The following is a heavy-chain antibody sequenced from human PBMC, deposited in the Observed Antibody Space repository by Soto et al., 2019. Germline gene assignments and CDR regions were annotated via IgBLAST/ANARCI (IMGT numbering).Heavy chain of an antibody. D-gene: IGHD3-22*01. CDR1: GFTFNFYA. CDR2: ISVNGRT. V-gene: IGHV3-23*01. Sequence: PRGSLRLSCAASGFTFNFYAMAWVRQAPGRGLGWVSGISVNGRTNYADSVKGRFTISRDNSKNMVFLKMDTLRAEDTDLYYCTKAGGWYYYDSSGPPDASHVWGQGTMVTVSS. CDR3: TKAGGWYYYDSSGPPDASHV. J-gene: IGHJ3*01.